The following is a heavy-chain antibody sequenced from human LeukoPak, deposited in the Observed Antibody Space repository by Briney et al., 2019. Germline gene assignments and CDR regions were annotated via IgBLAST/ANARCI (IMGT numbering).Heavy chain of an antibody. J-gene: IGHJ6*02. CDR2: IGTAGDT. D-gene: IGHD3-10*01. CDR3: ARDIGSSGMDV. CDR1: GFTFSSYD. Sequence: GGSLRLSCAASGFTFSSYDMHWVRQATGKGLEWVSAIGTAGDTYYPGSVKGRFTISRENAKNSLYLQMNSLRAGDTAVYYCARDIGSSGMDVWGQGTTVTVSS. V-gene: IGHV3-13*01.